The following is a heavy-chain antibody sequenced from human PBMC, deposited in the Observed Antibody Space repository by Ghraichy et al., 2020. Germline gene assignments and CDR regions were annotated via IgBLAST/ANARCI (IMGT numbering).Heavy chain of an antibody. Sequence: GGSLRLSCAASGFTFSSYEMNWVRQAPGKGLEWVSYISSSGSTIYYADSVKGRFTISRDNAKNSLYLQMNSLRAEDTAVYYCARAGASSGWPKYYYYGMDVWGQGTTVTVSS. CDR3: ARAGASSGWPKYYYYGMDV. V-gene: IGHV3-48*03. D-gene: IGHD6-19*01. CDR1: GFTFSSYE. CDR2: ISSSGSTI. J-gene: IGHJ6*02.